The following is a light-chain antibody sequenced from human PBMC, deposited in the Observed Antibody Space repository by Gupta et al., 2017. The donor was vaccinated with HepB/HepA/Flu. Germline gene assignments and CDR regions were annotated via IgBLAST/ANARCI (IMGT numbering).Light chain of an antibody. CDR2: DVS. V-gene: IGLV2-14*03. Sequence: QSALTQPAPVSGSPGQPITISCTGTSSDVGASDCASWYQQHPDTAPKLIIYDVSHRPPGCSYRFAASTVSTTASPTTTVVPAEEEATYCGSSHISSHNLGVFGGGTKLTVL. J-gene: IGLJ2*01. CDR3: SSHISSHNLGV. CDR1: SSDVGASDC.